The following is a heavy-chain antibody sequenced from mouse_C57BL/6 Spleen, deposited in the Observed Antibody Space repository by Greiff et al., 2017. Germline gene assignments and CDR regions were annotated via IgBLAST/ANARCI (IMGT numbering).Heavy chain of an antibody. J-gene: IGHJ1*03. CDR2: ISDGGSYT. CDR3: ARDYYGSRPYWYFDV. CDR1: GFTFSSYA. Sequence: EVMLVESGGGLVKPGGSLKLSCAASGFTFSSYAMSWVRQTPEKRLEWVATISDGGSYTYYPDNVKGRFTISRDNAKNNLYLQMSHLKSEDTAMYYCARDYYGSRPYWYFDVWGTGTTVTVSS. V-gene: IGHV5-4*01. D-gene: IGHD1-1*01.